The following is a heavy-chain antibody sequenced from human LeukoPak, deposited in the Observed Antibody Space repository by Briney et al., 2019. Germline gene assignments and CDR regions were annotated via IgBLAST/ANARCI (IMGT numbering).Heavy chain of an antibody. Sequence: GGSLRLSCAASGFSLRSYHMNWVRQAPGKGLEWVSYISSGGGLNTYYADAVKGRFTISRDNAKNSVYLQMTSLSAEDTALYYCARIYEGDAFRRLGFWGHGTLVTVSS. D-gene: IGHD2/OR15-2a*01. V-gene: IGHV3-48*03. J-gene: IGHJ4*01. CDR1: GFSLRSYH. CDR2: ISSGGGLNT. CDR3: ARIYEGDAFRRLGF.